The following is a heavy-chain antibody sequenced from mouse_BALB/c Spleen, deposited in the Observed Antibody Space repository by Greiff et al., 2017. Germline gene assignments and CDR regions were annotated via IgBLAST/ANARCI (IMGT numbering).Heavy chain of an antibody. CDR1: GFTFTDYY. D-gene: IGHD6-2*01. V-gene: IGHV7-3*02. CDR2: IRNKANGYTT. CDR3: ARGLLDY. J-gene: IGHJ2*01. Sequence: EVQRVESGGGLVQPGGSLRLSCATSGFTFTDYYMSWVRQPPGKALEWLGFIRNKANGYTTEYSASVKGRFTISRDNSQSILYLQMNTLRAEDSATYYCARGLLDYWGQGTTLTVSS.